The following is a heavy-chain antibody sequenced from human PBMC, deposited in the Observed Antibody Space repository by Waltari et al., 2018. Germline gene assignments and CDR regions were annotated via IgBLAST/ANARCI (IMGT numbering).Heavy chain of an antibody. CDR3: ASLALDPAVTPFYYYYYMDV. Sequence: QVQLVQSGAEVKKPGSSVKVSCKASGGTFSSYAISWVRQAPGQGLEWMGGIIPIFGTANYAQKFQGRVTITADKSTSTAYMELSSLRSEDTAVYYCASLALDPAVTPFYYYYYMDVWGKGTTVTVSS. V-gene: IGHV1-69*14. CDR2: IIPIFGTA. J-gene: IGHJ6*03. CDR1: GGTFSSYA. D-gene: IGHD2-15*01.